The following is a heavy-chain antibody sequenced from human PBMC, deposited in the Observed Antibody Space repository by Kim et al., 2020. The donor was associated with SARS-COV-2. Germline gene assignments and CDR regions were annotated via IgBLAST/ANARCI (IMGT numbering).Heavy chain of an antibody. V-gene: IGHV4-39*01. CDR3: ARHHKFPGGRSDY. CDR1: GGSISSSSYY. CDR2: IYYSGST. D-gene: IGHD2-15*01. Sequence: SETLSLTCTVSGGSISSSSYYWGWIRQPPGKGLEWIGSIYYSGSTYYNPSLKSRVTISVDTSKNQFSLKLSSVTAADTAVYYCARHHKFPGGRSDYWGQGTLVTVSS. J-gene: IGHJ4*02.